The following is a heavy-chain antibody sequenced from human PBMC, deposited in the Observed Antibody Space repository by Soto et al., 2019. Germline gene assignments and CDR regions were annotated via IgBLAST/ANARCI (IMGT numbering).Heavy chain of an antibody. V-gene: IGHV1-8*01. Sequence: QVKLVQSGAEVKKPGASVKVSCKASGYTFTSYDINWVRQATGQGSEYLGWMNPNSGNTGYVKKFQGRVTMTRDTSMSTAYMELSSLRSEDTAVYYCARGIKFGDYSRWFVPWGPGTLVTVSS. D-gene: IGHD4-17*01. CDR2: MNPNSGNT. J-gene: IGHJ5*02. CDR3: ARGIKFGDYSRWFVP. CDR1: GYTFTSYD.